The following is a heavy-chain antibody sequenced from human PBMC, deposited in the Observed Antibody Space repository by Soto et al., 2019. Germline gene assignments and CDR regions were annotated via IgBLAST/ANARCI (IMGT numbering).Heavy chain of an antibody. CDR2: IYHSGST. D-gene: IGHD2-15*01. Sequence: SETLSLTCAVSGGSISSSNWWSWVRQPPGKGPEWIGEIYHSGSTNYNPSLKSRVTISVDKSKNQFSLKLSSVTAADTAVYYCARGEYCSGGSCYFNWFDPWVQGTLVTVSS. J-gene: IGHJ5*02. V-gene: IGHV4-4*02. CDR3: ARGEYCSGGSCYFNWFDP. CDR1: GGSISSSNW.